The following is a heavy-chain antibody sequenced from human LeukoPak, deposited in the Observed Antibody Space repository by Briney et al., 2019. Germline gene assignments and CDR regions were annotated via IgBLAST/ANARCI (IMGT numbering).Heavy chain of an antibody. CDR1: GGSISSGGYY. J-gene: IGHJ3*02. D-gene: IGHD3-22*01. CDR2: IYYSGST. Sequence: SETLSLTCTVSGGSISSGGYYWSWIRQHPGKGLEWIGYIYYSGSTYYNPSLKSRVTISVDTSKNQFSLQLNSVTPEDTAVYYCARDYYDSSGYETDAFDIWGQGTMVTVSS. CDR3: ARDYYDSSGYETDAFDI. V-gene: IGHV4-31*03.